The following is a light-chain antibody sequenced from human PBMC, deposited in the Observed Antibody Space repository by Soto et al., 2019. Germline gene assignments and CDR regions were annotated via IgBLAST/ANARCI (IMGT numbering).Light chain of an antibody. J-gene: IGKJ2*03. CDR3: QQTYRTLDS. CDR2: TAS. V-gene: IGKV1-39*01. Sequence: DIQVTQSPSSLSASVGDRVTITCRASQSMRTYLNWYQQRPGKPPKLLMHTASTLQTGVPSRFSGGGSGTDFTLTISSLQPEDFSTYYCQQTYRTLDSFGQGTKLEIK. CDR1: QSMRTY.